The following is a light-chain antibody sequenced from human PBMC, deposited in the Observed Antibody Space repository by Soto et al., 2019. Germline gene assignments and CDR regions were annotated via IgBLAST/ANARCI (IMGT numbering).Light chain of an antibody. CDR3: QQSYSTPIT. Sequence: DIQMTQSPSSLSASVGDRVTITCRVSQSISSYLNWYQQKPGKAPKLLIYAASSLQSGITSRFSGSGSGTDFTLTISSLLPEDFASYFCQQSYSTPITFGQGTRLEIK. V-gene: IGKV1-39*01. CDR1: QSISSY. CDR2: AAS. J-gene: IGKJ5*01.